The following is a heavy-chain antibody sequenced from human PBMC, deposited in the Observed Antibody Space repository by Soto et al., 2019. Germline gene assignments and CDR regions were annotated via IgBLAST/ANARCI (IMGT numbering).Heavy chain of an antibody. J-gene: IGHJ4*02. CDR1: GYTFTSYA. D-gene: IGHD2-8*01. CDR2: INAGNGNT. CDR3: ARDQGGCTNGVCYIFDY. V-gene: IGHV1-3*01. Sequence: ASVKVSCKASGYTFTSYAMHWVRQAPGQRLEWMGWINAGNGNTKYSQKFQGRVTITRDTSASTAYMELSSLRSEDTAVYCCARDQGGCTNGVCYIFDYWGQGTLVTVSS.